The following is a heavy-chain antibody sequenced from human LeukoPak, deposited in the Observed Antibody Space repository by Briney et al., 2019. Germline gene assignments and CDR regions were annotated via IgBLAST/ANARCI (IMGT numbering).Heavy chain of an antibody. CDR3: ARDRVVTAIPFGMDV. D-gene: IGHD2-21*02. CDR2: IIPIFGTA. J-gene: IGHJ6*02. Sequence: GASVKVSCKASGGTFSSYAISWVRQAPGQGLEWMGGIIPIFGTANYAQKFQGRVTITADESTSTAYMELSSLRSEDTAVYYCARDRVVTAIPFGMDVWGQGTTVTVSS. CDR1: GGTFSSYA. V-gene: IGHV1-69*13.